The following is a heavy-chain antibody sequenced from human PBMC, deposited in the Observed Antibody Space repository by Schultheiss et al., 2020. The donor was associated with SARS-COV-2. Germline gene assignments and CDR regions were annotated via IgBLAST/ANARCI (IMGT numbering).Heavy chain of an antibody. D-gene: IGHD6-6*01. Sequence: SETLSLTCAVSGGSISSSNWWSWVRQPPGKGLEWIGEIHQSGSTNYNPSLKSRVTISVDTSKNQFSLKLSSVTAADTAVYYCARLIKGSSSAYYGMDVWGQGTTVTVSS. CDR1: GGSISSSNW. CDR3: ARLIKGSSSAYYGMDV. V-gene: IGHV4-4*02. J-gene: IGHJ6*02. CDR2: IHQSGST.